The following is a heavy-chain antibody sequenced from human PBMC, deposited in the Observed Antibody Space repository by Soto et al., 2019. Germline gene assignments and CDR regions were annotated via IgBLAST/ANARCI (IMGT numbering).Heavy chain of an antibody. Sequence: QVQLQESGPGLVKPSGTLSLTCAVSGGSISSSNWWSWVRQPPGKGLEWIGEIYHSGSTNYNPSLKSRVTISVDKSTNQFSLKLSSVTAADTAVYYCARSFGGYYYDSSGYYPNWFDPWGQGTLVTVSS. CDR2: IYHSGST. J-gene: IGHJ5*02. CDR3: ARSFGGYYYDSSGYYPNWFDP. CDR1: GGSISSSNW. D-gene: IGHD3-22*01. V-gene: IGHV4-4*02.